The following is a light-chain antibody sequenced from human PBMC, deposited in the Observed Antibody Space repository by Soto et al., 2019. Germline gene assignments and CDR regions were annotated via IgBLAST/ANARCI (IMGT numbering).Light chain of an antibody. CDR2: GAS. Sequence: EIVSTQSPGTLSLSPGERATLSCRASQSVSSSYLAWYQQKPGQAPRLLIYGASSRATGIPDRFSGSGSGTDFTLTISRLEPEDFAVYYCQQYGSLPRTFGQGTKVDIK. CDR3: QQYGSLPRT. J-gene: IGKJ1*01. V-gene: IGKV3-20*01. CDR1: QSVSSSY.